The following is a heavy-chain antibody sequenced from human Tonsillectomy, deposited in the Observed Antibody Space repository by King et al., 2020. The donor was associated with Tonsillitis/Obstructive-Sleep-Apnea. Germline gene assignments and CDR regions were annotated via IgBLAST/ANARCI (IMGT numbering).Heavy chain of an antibody. V-gene: IGHV3-15*01. CDR2: IKSKSDGGTI. J-gene: IGHJ4*02. Sequence: VQLVESGGGLVQPGGSLRLSCAASGFTFSHAWMSWVRQAPGKGLEWVGRIKSKSDGGTIDYTAPVKDRFTISKDDSKNRGYLQMKSLKTEDTAVYYCTARGGRYWGQGTLVTVSS. D-gene: IGHD3-10*01. CDR3: TARGGRY. CDR1: GFTFSHAW.